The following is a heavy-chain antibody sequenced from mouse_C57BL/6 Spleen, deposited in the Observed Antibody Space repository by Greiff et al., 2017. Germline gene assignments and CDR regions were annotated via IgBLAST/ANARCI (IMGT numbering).Heavy chain of an antibody. CDR3: TRHSDYDVFAY. CDR1: GYTFTDYE. Sequence: QVQLQQSGAELVRPGASVTLSCKASGYTFTDYEMHWVKQTPVHGLEWIGAIDPETGGTAYNQKFKGKAILTADKSSSTAYMELRSLTSEDSAVYYCTRHSDYDVFAYWGQGTLVTVSA. J-gene: IGHJ3*01. V-gene: IGHV1-15*01. D-gene: IGHD2-4*01. CDR2: IDPETGGT.